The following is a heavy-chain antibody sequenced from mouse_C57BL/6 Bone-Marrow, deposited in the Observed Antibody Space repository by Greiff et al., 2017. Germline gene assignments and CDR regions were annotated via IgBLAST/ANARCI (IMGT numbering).Heavy chain of an antibody. CDR3: ARRGSSGTFDY. D-gene: IGHD3-2*02. Sequence: QVQLQQSGAELVRPGASVKLSCKASGYTFTDYYINWVKQRPGQGLDWIARIYPGSGNTYYNEKFKGKATLTAEKSSSTAYMQLSSLTSEDSAVYFCARRGSSGTFDYWGQGTTLTVSS. J-gene: IGHJ2*01. CDR2: IYPGSGNT. CDR1: GYTFTDYY. V-gene: IGHV1-76*01.